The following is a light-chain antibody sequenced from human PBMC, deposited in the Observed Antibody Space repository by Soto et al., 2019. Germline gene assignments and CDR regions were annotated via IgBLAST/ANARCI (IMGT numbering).Light chain of an antibody. J-gene: IGKJ1*01. CDR1: QSVDTTF. Sequence: EIVLTQSPGSLSLSPGQRATLSCRASQSVDTTFFAWYQKKPSQAPRLLIYGASKRATGIPDGFSGSGSGTDFTLIISRLEPEDFAVYYCQQYMSSVTFGQGTKVEIK. CDR2: GAS. CDR3: QQYMSSVT. V-gene: IGKV3-20*01.